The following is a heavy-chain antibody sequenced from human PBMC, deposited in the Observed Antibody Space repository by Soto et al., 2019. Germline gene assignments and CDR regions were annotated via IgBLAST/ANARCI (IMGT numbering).Heavy chain of an antibody. CDR1: GYTFTSYG. CDR2: ISAYNGNP. J-gene: IGHJ5*02. D-gene: IGHD2-8*01. V-gene: IGHV1-18*01. CDR3: ARDVGVQARFDP. Sequence: QVQLVQSGAEVKKPGASVKVSCKASGYTFTSYGISWVRQGPGQGLEWMGWISAYNGNPNYAQKLKGRVTMTTDTSTSTAYRELRSLRSDDTAGYYCARDVGVQARFDPWGQGTLVTVSS.